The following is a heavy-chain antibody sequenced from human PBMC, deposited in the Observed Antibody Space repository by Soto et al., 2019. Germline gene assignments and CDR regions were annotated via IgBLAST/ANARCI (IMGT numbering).Heavy chain of an antibody. CDR1: FTFSMYS. Sequence: EAQVVESGGGLVKPGGSLRLSCNFTFSMYSMNWVRQAPGKGLEWVASISSGSAFIKYADSVKGRFSISRDNAKNSVSLQMNSLRADDTAMDYCTRDQGGSYDSWFDPWGRGTLVTVSS. CDR3: TRDQGGSYDSWFDP. CDR2: ISSGSAFI. D-gene: IGHD1-26*01. J-gene: IGHJ5*02. V-gene: IGHV3-21*01.